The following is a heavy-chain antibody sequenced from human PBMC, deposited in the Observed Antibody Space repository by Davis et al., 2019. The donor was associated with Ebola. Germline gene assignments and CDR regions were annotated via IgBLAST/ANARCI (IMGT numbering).Heavy chain of an antibody. CDR3: ARDGPDYYGLDV. J-gene: IGHJ6*02. Sequence: AASVKVSCKAFGYTFTNYYVHWVRQAPGQGLEWMGVINPSAGYTNYAQKFQGRVTITRDTSTSTVYMEVRRLGSDDTAVYYCARDGPDYYGLDVWGQGTAVTVSS. V-gene: IGHV1-46*01. CDR1: GYTFTNYY. CDR2: INPSAGYT.